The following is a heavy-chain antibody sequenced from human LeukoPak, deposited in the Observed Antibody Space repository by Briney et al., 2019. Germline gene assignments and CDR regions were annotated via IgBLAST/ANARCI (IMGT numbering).Heavy chain of an antibody. D-gene: IGHD3-3*01. Sequence: SETLSLTCTVSGGSISSYYWSWIRQPPGKGLEWIGYIYYSGSTNYNPSLKSRVTISVDTSKNQFSLKLSSVTAADTAVYYCARANYDFWSGYFGYWGQGTLVTVSS. CDR3: ARANYDFWSGYFGY. J-gene: IGHJ4*02. CDR2: IYYSGST. V-gene: IGHV4-59*01. CDR1: GGSISSYY.